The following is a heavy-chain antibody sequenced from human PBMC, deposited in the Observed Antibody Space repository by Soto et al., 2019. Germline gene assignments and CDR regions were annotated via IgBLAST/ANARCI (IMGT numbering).Heavy chain of an antibody. Sequence: GGSLRLSCAASGFTFSSYWMHWVRQAPGKGLVWVSRINSDVSSTSYADSVKGRFTISRDNAKNTLYLQMNSLRAEDTAVYYCARVSGSGSSSYYYYGMDVWGQGSTVTLSS. CDR2: INSDVSST. J-gene: IGHJ6*02. CDR1: GFTFSSYW. CDR3: ARVSGSGSSSYYYYGMDV. D-gene: IGHD6-6*01. V-gene: IGHV3-74*01.